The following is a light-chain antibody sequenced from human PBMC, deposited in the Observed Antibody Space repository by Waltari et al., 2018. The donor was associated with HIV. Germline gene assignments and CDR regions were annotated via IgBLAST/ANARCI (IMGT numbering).Light chain of an antibody. CDR3: HQYHSIPRT. CDR1: QSVLYSSNNKNY. V-gene: IGKV4-1*01. CDR2: WAS. J-gene: IGKJ2*01. Sequence: DIVMTQSPDSLAVSLGERASNSYRSSQSVLYSSNNKNYLAWFQQKPGQPPKLLIYWASTRESGVPDRFTGSGSGTDFTLTISSLQAEDVAVYYCHQYHSIPRTFGQGTKLEIK.